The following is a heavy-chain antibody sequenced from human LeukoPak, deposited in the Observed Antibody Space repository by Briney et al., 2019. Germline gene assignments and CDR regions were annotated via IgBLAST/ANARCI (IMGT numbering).Heavy chain of an antibody. V-gene: IGHV3-9*01. CDR1: GFTFDDYS. Sequence: PGGSLRLSCAASGFTFDDYSMYWVRQTPEKGLEWVSGINWNSNSIDYAASVKGRFTISRDNAKNSLYLQMNSLRAEDTAVYYCARAQHPYYYGSGSYLWGQGTLVTVSS. J-gene: IGHJ4*02. D-gene: IGHD3-10*01. CDR2: INWNSNSI. CDR3: ARAQHPYYYGSGSYL.